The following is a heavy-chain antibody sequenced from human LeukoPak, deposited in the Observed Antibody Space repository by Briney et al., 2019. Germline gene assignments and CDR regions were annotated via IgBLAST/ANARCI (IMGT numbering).Heavy chain of an antibody. CDR2: INPNSGGT. CDR3: ARGSIVGATFDYFDY. D-gene: IGHD1-26*01. CDR1: GYSFTGYY. Sequence: ASVKVSCKASGYSFTGYYIHWVRQAPGQGLEWMGWINPNSGGTNYAQKFQGRVTMTRDTSISTAYMDLSRLRSDDTAVYYCARGSIVGATFDYFDYWGQGTLVTVSS. V-gene: IGHV1-2*02. J-gene: IGHJ4*02.